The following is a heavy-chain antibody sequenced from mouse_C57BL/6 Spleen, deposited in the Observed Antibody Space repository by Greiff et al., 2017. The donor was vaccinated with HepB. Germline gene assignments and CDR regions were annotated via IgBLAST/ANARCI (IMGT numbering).Heavy chain of an antibody. CDR1: GYTFTSYT. CDR2: INPSSGYT. Sequence: VQRVESGAELARPGASVKMSCKASGYTFTSYTMHWVKQRPGQGLEWIGYINPSSGYTKYNQKFKDKATLTADKSSSTAYMQLSSLTSEDSTVYYCARDDGSRPFDYWGQGTTLTVSS. D-gene: IGHD1-1*01. J-gene: IGHJ2*01. V-gene: IGHV1-4*01. CDR3: ARDDGSRPFDY.